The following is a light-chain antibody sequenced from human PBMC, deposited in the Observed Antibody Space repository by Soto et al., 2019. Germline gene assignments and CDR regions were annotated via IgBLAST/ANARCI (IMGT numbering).Light chain of an antibody. CDR2: VNS. V-gene: IGLV1-40*01. CDR3: QSYDSSLSVV. Sequence: QAVVPQPPSVSGAKGQRVTISCTGRSSNIGAGYDVHWYQQLPGTAPKLLIYVNSNRPSGVPDRFSGSKSGTSASLAITGLQAVDEADYYCQSYDSSLSVVFGGGTKLTVL. CDR1: SSNIGAGYD. J-gene: IGLJ2*01.